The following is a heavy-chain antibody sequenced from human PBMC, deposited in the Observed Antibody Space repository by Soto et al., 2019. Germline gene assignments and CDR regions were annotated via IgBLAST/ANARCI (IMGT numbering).Heavy chain of an antibody. V-gene: IGHV3-21*01. CDR3: ATMIGYSRQDDY. Sequence: GGSLRLSCAASGFTFSSYSMNWVRQAPGKGLEWVSSISSSSYIYYADSVKGRFTISRDNAKNSLYLQMNSLRAEDTAVYYCATMIGYSRQDDYWGQGTLVTVSS. J-gene: IGHJ4*02. D-gene: IGHD6-13*01. CDR2: ISSSSYI. CDR1: GFTFSSYS.